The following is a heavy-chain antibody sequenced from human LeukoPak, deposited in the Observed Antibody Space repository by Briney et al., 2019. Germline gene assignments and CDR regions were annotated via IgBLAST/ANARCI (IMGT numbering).Heavy chain of an antibody. J-gene: IGHJ4*02. Sequence: GGSLRLSCAASGLTFSDYYMTWIRQAPGKGLEWVSYISSSGTTIYYADSVKGRFTISRDNAKNSLYLKMNSLRAEDTAVYYRARHYYGSGSYEDYWGQGTLVTVSS. CDR3: ARHYYGSGSYEDY. V-gene: IGHV3-11*04. D-gene: IGHD3-10*01. CDR2: ISSSGTTI. CDR1: GLTFSDYY.